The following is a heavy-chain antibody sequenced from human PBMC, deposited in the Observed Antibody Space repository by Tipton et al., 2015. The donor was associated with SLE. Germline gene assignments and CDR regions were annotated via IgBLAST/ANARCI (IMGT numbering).Heavy chain of an antibody. CDR1: GGSFSGYY. V-gene: IGHV4-34*01. CDR2: INHSGST. J-gene: IGHJ4*01. D-gene: IGHD6-13*01. Sequence: TLSLTCAVYGGSFSGYYWSWIRQPPGKGLEWIGEINHSGSTNYNPSLKSRVTISVDTSKNQFSLKLSSVTAADTAVYYCARGATGSSSWYYWGQGTLVTVSS. CDR3: ARGATGSSSWYY.